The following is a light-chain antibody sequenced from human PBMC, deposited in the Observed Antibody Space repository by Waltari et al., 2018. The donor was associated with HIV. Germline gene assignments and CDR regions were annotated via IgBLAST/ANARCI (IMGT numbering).Light chain of an antibody. CDR2: AAS. V-gene: IGKV1-39*01. CDR1: QSISSY. Sequence: DIQMTQSPSSLSASVGDRVTITCRASQSISSYLNWYQQKPGKAPKLLIYAASSLQSGVPSRFSGSGSGTDFTLTISSLQPEDFATYYCQQSYSPTGTFGQGTKVEIK. J-gene: IGKJ1*01. CDR3: QQSYSPTGT.